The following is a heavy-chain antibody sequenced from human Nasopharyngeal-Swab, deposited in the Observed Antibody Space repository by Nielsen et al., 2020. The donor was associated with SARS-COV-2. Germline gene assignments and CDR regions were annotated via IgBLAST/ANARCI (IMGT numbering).Heavy chain of an antibody. CDR3: ARGTTVRPLNYYYGMDV. Sequence: ASVKVSCKASGYTFTGYYMHWVRQAPGQGLEWMGWINPNSGGTNYAQKFQGRVTMTRDTSISTAYMELSRLRSDDTAVYYCARGTTVRPLNYYYGMDVWGQGTTVTVSS. CDR2: INPNSGGT. CDR1: GYTFTGYY. J-gene: IGHJ6*02. V-gene: IGHV1-2*02. D-gene: IGHD4-17*01.